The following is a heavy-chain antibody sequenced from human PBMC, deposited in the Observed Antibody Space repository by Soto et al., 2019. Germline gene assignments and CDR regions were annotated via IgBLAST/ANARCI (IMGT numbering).Heavy chain of an antibody. CDR2: ISYDGSKT. J-gene: IGHJ6*02. CDR1: GFTFSNYG. CDR3: AKVANFRDDYYYGMDV. Sequence: QVQLVESGGGVVQPGRSLRLSCAASGFTFSNYGMHWVRQAPGKGLEWVAIISYDGSKTYYADSVKGRFTISRDNSKNTLYLQMNSLRAGDTAVYYCAKVANFRDDYYYGMDVWGQGTTVTVSS. D-gene: IGHD1-7*01. V-gene: IGHV3-30*18.